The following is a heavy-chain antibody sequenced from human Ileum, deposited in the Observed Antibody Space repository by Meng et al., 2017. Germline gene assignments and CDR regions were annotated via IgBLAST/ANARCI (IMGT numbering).Heavy chain of an antibody. J-gene: IGHJ6*02. V-gene: IGHV3-23*01. CDR1: GFYVSDYA. Sequence: GESLKISCVASGFYVSDYAMSWVRQAPGKGLEWVSSISSPGYTSYADSVKGRFTVARDTSENKVFLRLTSLGAEDTAVYYCAKRGEANNFYFYPWAVWGQGTTVTVSS. CDR3: AKRGEANNFYFYPWAV. CDR2: ISSPGYT. D-gene: IGHD3-16*01.